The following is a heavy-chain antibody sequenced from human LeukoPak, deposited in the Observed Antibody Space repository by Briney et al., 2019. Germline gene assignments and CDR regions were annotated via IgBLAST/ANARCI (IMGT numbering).Heavy chain of an antibody. J-gene: IGHJ4*02. CDR1: GGSFSSGSYY. D-gene: IGHD1-26*01. CDR2: IYTSGST. V-gene: IGHV4-61*02. CDR3: ARVIVGATGHFDY. Sequence: PSETLSLTCTVSGGSFSSGSYYWSWIRQPAGKGLEWIGRIYTSGSTNYNPSLKSRVTISVDTSKNQFSLKLSSVTAADTAVYYCARVIVGATGHFDYWGQGTLVTVSS.